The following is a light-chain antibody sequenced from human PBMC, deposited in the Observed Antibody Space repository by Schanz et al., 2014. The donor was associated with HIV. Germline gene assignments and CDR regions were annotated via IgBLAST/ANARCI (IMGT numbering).Light chain of an antibody. CDR1: QSVSSSY. Sequence: EIVLTQSPGTLSLSPGERATLSCRASQSVSSSYLAWYQQKPGQAPRLLIYGAGARATGIPARVSGSGSGTEFTLTISSLQSEDFAVYYCQQYNNWPYTFGQGTKLEIK. CDR3: QQYNNWPYT. CDR2: GAG. J-gene: IGKJ2*01. V-gene: IGKV3-15*01.